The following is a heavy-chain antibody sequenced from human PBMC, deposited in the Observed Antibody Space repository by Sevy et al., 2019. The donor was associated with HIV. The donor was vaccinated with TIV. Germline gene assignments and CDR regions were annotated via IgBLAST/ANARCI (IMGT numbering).Heavy chain of an antibody. J-gene: IGHJ4*02. CDR3: AKDLASEGTGYYHCDY. D-gene: IGHD3-9*01. CDR1: GFTFDDYA. CDR2: ISWSSDII. Sequence: GGSLRLSCAASGFTFDDYAMHWVRQAPGKGLEWVSGISWSSDIIGYADSVKGRFTISRDNAKKSLYLQMNNLRAEDTALYYCAKDLASEGTGYYHCDYWGQGTLVTVSS. V-gene: IGHV3-9*01.